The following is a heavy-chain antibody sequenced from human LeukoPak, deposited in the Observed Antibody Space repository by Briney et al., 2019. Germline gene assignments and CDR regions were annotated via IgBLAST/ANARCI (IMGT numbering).Heavy chain of an antibody. J-gene: IGHJ4*02. D-gene: IGHD3-22*01. CDR1: GFTFSDYY. CDR3: ARLNYYDSSIDY. V-gene: IGHV3-11*01. Sequence: TGGSLRLSCAASGFTFSDYYMSWIRQAPGKGLEWVSYISSSGSTIYYADSVKGRFTISRDNAKNSLYLQMNSLRAEDTAVYYCARLNYYDSSIDYWGQGTLVTVSS. CDR2: ISSSGSTI.